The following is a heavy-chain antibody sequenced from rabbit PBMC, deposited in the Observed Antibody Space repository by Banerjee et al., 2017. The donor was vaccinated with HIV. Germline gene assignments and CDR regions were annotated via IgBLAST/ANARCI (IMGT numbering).Heavy chain of an antibody. D-gene: IGHD7-1*01. J-gene: IGHJ4*01. V-gene: IGHV1S45*01. CDR1: GSDISSYR. CDR2: INTSSGNT. Sequence: QEQLEESGGDLVKPGGTLTLTCTASGSDISSYRICWVRQAPGKGLEWIACINTSSGNTVYASWAKGRFTISKTSSTTVTLQMTSLTAADTATYFCARDRDGDAGYGSLALWGPGTLVTVS. CDR3: ARDRDGDAGYGSLAL.